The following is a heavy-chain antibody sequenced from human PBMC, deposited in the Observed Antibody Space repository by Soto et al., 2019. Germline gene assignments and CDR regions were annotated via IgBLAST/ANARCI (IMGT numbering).Heavy chain of an antibody. J-gene: IGHJ5*02. V-gene: IGHV2-5*02. D-gene: IGHD2-15*01. CDR1: GFSLTTSGVG. CDR3: AHRGGCSAASCFSNYFDA. Sequence: QITLKESGPALVRPTQALTLTCTFSGFSLTTSGVGVAWIRQPPGKALECLALVYWDGDERFNPSLRNRLTLTKDTSKHRVVLTMTNMDPVDTATYYCAHRGGCSAASCFSNYFDAWGQGALVTVSS. CDR2: VYWDGDE.